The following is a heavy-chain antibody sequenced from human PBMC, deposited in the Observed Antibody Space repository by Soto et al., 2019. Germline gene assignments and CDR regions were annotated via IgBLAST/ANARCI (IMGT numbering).Heavy chain of an antibody. D-gene: IGHD2-21*01. J-gene: IGHJ6*02. V-gene: IGHV3-30*18. Sequence: RLSCAASGFTFNNHGMHWVRQAPGKGLEWVAVISYDGSNRYYTDSVKGRFTISRDNSKNTLYLQMNSLRAEDTAVYYCAKDLAVAIIYYGMDVWGQGTTVTV. CDR2: ISYDGSNR. CDR1: GFTFNNHG. CDR3: AKDLAVAIIYYGMDV.